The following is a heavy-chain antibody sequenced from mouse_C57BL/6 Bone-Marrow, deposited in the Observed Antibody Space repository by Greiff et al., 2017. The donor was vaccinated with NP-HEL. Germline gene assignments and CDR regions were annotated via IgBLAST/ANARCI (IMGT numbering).Heavy chain of an antibody. CDR3: AQNGLGWFAY. Sequence: VKLMESGPGLVQPSQSLSITCTVSGFSLTSYGVHWVRQSPGKGLEWLGVIWRGGSTDYNSAFMSRLRITKDNSKSQVFFKMNSLQADDTSIYYCAQNGLGWFAYWGQGTLVTVSA. V-gene: IGHV2-5*01. J-gene: IGHJ3*01. CDR2: IWRGGST. CDR1: GFSLTSYG.